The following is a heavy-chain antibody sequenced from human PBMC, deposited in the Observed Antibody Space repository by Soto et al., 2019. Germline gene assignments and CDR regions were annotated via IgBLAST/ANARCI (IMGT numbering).Heavy chain of an antibody. Sequence: QVQLQQSGPGLVKPSETLSLTCTVSGGSISGYYWSWIRQPPGKGLEWIGYIYYSGSTNYNPSLKSRVTISVDTSKNQFSLKLNSVTAADTAVYYSARVGTSGSYRFFHYWGQGTLVTVSS. CDR1: GGSISGYY. J-gene: IGHJ4*02. D-gene: IGHD1-26*01. CDR3: ARVGTSGSYRFFHY. CDR2: IYYSGST. V-gene: IGHV4-59*01.